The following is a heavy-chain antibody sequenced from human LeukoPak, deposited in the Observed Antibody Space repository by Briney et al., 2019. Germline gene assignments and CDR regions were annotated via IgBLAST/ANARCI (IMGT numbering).Heavy chain of an antibody. CDR2: ISSSGSTI. Sequence: GGSLRLSCAASGFTFSSYEMNWVRQAPGKGLEWDSYISSSGSTIYYADSVKGRFTISRDNAKNSLYLQMNSLRAEDTAVYYCARAEYYYDSSGYYGDAFDIWGQGTMVTVSS. V-gene: IGHV3-48*03. CDR3: ARAEYYYDSSGYYGDAFDI. J-gene: IGHJ3*02. CDR1: GFTFSSYE. D-gene: IGHD3-22*01.